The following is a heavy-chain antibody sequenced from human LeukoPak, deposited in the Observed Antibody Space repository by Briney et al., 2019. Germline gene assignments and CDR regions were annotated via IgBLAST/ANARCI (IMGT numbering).Heavy chain of an antibody. CDR3: ARDPRTTKNAFDI. J-gene: IGHJ3*02. D-gene: IGHD4-11*01. CDR2: INPNSGGT. Sequence: ASVKVSCKASGYTFTGYYMHWMRQAPGQGLEWMGWINPNSGGTNYAQKFQGRVTMTRDTSISTAYMELSSLRSDDTAVYYCARDPRTTKNAFDIWGQGTMVIVSS. V-gene: IGHV1-2*02. CDR1: GYTFTGYY.